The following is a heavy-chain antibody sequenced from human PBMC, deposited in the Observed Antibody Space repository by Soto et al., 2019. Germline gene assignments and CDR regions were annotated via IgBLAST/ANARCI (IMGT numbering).Heavy chain of an antibody. CDR1: GYTFTSYG. CDR3: ARVVGGYSSSSVDNYYYGMDV. J-gene: IGHJ6*02. Sequence: GASVKVSCKASGYTFTSYGISWVRQAPGQGLERMGWISAYNGNTNYAQKLQGRVTMTTDTSTSTAYMELRSLRSDDTAVYYCARVVGGYSSSSVDNYYYGMDVWGQGTTFTVSS. CDR2: ISAYNGNT. D-gene: IGHD6-6*01. V-gene: IGHV1-18*01.